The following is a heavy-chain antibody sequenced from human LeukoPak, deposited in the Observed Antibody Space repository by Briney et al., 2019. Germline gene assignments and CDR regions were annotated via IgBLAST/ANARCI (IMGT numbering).Heavy chain of an antibody. Sequence: SETLSLTCAVYGGSFSGYYWSWIRQAPGKGLEWIGEINHSGSTNYNPSLKSRVTISVDTSKNQFSLKLSSVTAADTAVYYCARVVAATPYYFDYWGQGTLVTVSS. CDR3: ARVVAATPYYFDY. CDR2: INHSGST. J-gene: IGHJ4*02. V-gene: IGHV4-34*01. CDR1: GGSFSGYY. D-gene: IGHD2-15*01.